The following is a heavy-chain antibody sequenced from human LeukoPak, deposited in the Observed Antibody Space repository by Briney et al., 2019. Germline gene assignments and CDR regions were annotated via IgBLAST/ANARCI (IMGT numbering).Heavy chain of an antibody. CDR3: ARGARIAAAGLTLGY. D-gene: IGHD6-13*01. Sequence: ASVKVSCKASGYTFISYDINWVRQATGQGLEWMGWMNPNSGNTGYAQKFQGRVTMTRNTSISTAYMELSSLRSEDTAVYYCARGARIAAAGLTLGYWGQGTLVTVSS. J-gene: IGHJ4*02. V-gene: IGHV1-8*01. CDR2: MNPNSGNT. CDR1: GYTFISYD.